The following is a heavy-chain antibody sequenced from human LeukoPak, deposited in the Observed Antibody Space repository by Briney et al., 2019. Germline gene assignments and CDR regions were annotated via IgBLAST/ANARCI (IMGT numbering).Heavy chain of an antibody. Sequence: PSETLSLTSAVYGGSFSGYYWSWIRQAPGKGLEWIGEINHSGSTNYDPSLKSRVTISVDTSKNQFSLKLSSVTAADTAVYYCARGRRGFPPRYFDYWGQGTLVTVSS. V-gene: IGHV4-34*01. J-gene: IGHJ4*02. CDR3: ARGRRGFPPRYFDY. CDR1: GGSFSGYY. CDR2: INHSGST. D-gene: IGHD3-10*01.